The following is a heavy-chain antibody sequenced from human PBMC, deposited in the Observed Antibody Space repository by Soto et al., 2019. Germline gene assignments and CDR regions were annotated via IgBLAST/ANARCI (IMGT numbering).Heavy chain of an antibody. CDR3: ARDSYSSGWYDAFDI. D-gene: IGHD6-19*01. J-gene: IGHJ3*02. V-gene: IGHV3-7*01. CDR2: IKQDGSEK. Sequence: GGSLRLSCAASGFTFSSYWMSWVRQAPGKGLEWVANIKQDGSEKYYVDSVKGRFTISRDNAKNSLYLQMNSLRAEDTAVYYCARDSYSSGWYDAFDIWGQGTMVTVSS. CDR1: GFTFSSYW.